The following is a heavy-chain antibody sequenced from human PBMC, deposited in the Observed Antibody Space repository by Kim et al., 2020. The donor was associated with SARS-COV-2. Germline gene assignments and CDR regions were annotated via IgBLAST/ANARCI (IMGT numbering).Heavy chain of an antibody. CDR2: ISSSSSYI. CDR3: ARVLTSGWSYFAY. V-gene: IGHV3-21*04. Sequence: GGSLRLSCAASGFTFSSYSMNWVRQAPGKGLEWVSSISSSSSYIYYAASVKGRFTISRDTARASLYLKMNSLRAEDTAWYCCARVLTSGWSYFAYVGQG. J-gene: IGHJ4*02. CDR1: GFTFSSYS. D-gene: IGHD6-19*01.